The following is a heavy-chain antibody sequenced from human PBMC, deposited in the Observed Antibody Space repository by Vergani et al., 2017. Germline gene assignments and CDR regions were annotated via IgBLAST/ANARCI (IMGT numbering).Heavy chain of an antibody. Sequence: EVQLVESGGGLVKPGGSLRLSCAASGFTFSSYSMNWVRQAPGKGLEWVSSISSSSSYIYYAYSVKGRLTISRDNAKNALYLQMNSLRAEDTAVYYCSRDLTYYYDSSGSFYFDYWGQGTLVTVSS. V-gene: IGHV3-21*01. D-gene: IGHD3-22*01. CDR1: GFTFSSYS. CDR2: ISSSSSYI. CDR3: SRDLTYYYDSSGSFYFDY. J-gene: IGHJ4*02.